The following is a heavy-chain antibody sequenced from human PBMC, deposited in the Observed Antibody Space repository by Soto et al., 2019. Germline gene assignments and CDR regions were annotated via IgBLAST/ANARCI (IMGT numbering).Heavy chain of an antibody. Sequence: GGSLRLSCAASGFTFSSYWMSWVRQAPGKGLEWVANIKQDGSEKYYVDSVMGRFTISRDNAKNSLYLQMNSLRAEDTAVYYCARNSIAARLSVYYYYYMDVWGKGTTVTVSS. CDR3: ARNSIAARLSVYYYYYMDV. D-gene: IGHD6-6*01. J-gene: IGHJ6*03. CDR2: IKQDGSEK. V-gene: IGHV3-7*03. CDR1: GFTFSSYW.